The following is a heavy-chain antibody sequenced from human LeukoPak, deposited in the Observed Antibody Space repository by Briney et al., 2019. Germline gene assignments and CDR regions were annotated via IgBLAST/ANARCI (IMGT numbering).Heavy chain of an antibody. Sequence: GASVKVSCKASGYTFTGYYIHWVRQAPGQGLEWMGWINPNSGGANYVQKFQGRVTMTRDTSITTAYMELSRLRSDDTAVYYCARDLYGSGSYGLYYFDYWGQGTLVTVSS. D-gene: IGHD3-10*01. CDR1: GYTFTGYY. CDR2: INPNSGGA. V-gene: IGHV1-2*02. CDR3: ARDLYGSGSYGLYYFDY. J-gene: IGHJ4*02.